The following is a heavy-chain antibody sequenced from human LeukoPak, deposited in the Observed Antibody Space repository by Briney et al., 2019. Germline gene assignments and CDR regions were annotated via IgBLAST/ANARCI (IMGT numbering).Heavy chain of an antibody. J-gene: IGHJ6*02. V-gene: IGHV3-11*01. CDR3: ARDGSSGWYSDYYYGMDV. CDR2: ISSSGSTI. D-gene: IGHD6-19*01. Sequence: GGSLRLSCAASGFTFSDYYMSWIRQAPGKGLEWVSYISSSGSTIYYADSVKGRFTISRDNAKNSLYLQMNSLRAEDTAVYYCARDGSSGWYSDYYYGMDVWGQGTTVTVSS. CDR1: GFTFSDYY.